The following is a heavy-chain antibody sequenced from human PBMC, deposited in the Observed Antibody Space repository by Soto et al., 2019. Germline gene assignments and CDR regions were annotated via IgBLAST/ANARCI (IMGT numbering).Heavy chain of an antibody. D-gene: IGHD6-19*01. J-gene: IGHJ6*02. CDR2: ISYDGSEK. V-gene: IGHV3-30*18. Sequence: QVALVESGGGVVRPGRSLRLSCGASGFSFSKYGMHWVRQAPGEGLEWLSLISYDGSEKWYAESVKGRFTISRDNSKITLYLQMNSLRGDDTAVYFCAKGYEVSPPVASAWYSNYFYGVDVWGRGTTVTVSS. CDR1: GFSFSKYG. CDR3: AKGYEVSPPVASAWYSNYFYGVDV.